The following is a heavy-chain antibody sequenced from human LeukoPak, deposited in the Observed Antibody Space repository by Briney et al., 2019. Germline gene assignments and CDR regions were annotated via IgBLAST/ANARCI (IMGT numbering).Heavy chain of an antibody. V-gene: IGHV4-39*01. J-gene: IGHJ4*02. CDR1: GGSISSSSYY. D-gene: IGHD5-18*01. CDR3: AGSGKGDTAMVPDY. CDR2: IYYSGST. Sequence: SETLSLTCTVSGGSISSSSYYWGWIRQPPGKGLEWIGSIYYSGSTYYNPSLKSRATISVDTSKNQFSLKLSSVTAADTAVYYRAGSGKGDTAMVPDYWGQGTLVTVSS.